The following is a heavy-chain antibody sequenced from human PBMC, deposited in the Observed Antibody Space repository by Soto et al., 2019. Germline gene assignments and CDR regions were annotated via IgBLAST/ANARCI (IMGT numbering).Heavy chain of an antibody. CDR2: IYYSGST. V-gene: IGHV4-59*01. D-gene: IGHD6-13*01. Sequence: PSETLSLTCTVSGGSISSYYWSWIRQPPGKGLEWIGYIYYSGSTNYNPSLKSRVTISVDTSKNQFSLKLSSVTAADTAVYYCVRVSSQQLFSYYFDYWGQGTLVTVSS. CDR1: GGSISSYY. CDR3: VRVSSQQLFSYYFDY. J-gene: IGHJ4*02.